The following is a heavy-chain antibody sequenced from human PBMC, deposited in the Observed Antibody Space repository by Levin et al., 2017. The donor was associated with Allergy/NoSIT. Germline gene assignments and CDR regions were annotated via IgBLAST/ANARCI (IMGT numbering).Heavy chain of an antibody. CDR1: GFTFSSNW. D-gene: IGHD5-18*01. J-gene: IGHJ4*02. V-gene: IGHV3-74*01. Sequence: GESLKISCAASGFTFSSNWMHWVRQAPGKGLVWVSRINSDGSSTNYADSVKGRFSISRDNAKNTLYLQMNSLGAEDSAVYYCARGYNHGLDYWGQGTLVTVSS. CDR2: INSDGSST. CDR3: ARGYNHGLDY.